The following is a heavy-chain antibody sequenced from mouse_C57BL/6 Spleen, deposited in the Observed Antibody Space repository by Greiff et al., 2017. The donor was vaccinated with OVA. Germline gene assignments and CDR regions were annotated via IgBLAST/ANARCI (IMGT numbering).Heavy chain of an antibody. V-gene: IGHV1-80*01. CDR2: IYPGDGDT. CDR1: GYAFSSYW. CDR3: ARDDHYYGSSYYFGC. D-gene: IGHD1-1*01. J-gene: IGHJ2*01. Sequence: QVQLQQSGAELVKPGASVKISCKASGYAFSSYWMNWVKQRPGKGLAWIGQIYPGDGDTNYNGKFKGKATLTADKSSSTAYMQLSSLTSEDSAVYFCARDDHYYGSSYYFGCWGKGTTLSVSS.